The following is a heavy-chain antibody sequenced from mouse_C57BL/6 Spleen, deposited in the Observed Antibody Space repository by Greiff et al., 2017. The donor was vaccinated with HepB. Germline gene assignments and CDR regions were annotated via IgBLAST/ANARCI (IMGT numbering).Heavy chain of an antibody. CDR1: GYSITSGYY. V-gene: IGHV3-6*01. CDR3: ARTERYYFDY. J-gene: IGHJ2*01. CDR2: ISYDGSN. Sequence: EVQLQESGPGLVKPSQSLSLTCSVTGYSITSGYYWNWIRQFPGNKLEWMGYISYDGSNNYNPSLKNRISITRDTSKNQFFLKLNSVTTEDTATYYCARTERYYFDYWGQGTTLTVSS.